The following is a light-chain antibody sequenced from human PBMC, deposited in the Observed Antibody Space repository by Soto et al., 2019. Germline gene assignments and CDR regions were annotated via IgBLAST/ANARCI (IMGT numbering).Light chain of an antibody. CDR3: QQYDSPWT. Sequence: EIVMTQAPATLSVSPGDRATLSCRASQSLRSSWLAWYQQXPGQAPXXLIYGASSRATGIPDRFSGSGSGTDFTLTISRLEPEDFAVYYCQQYDSPWTFGQGTKVDIK. CDR2: GAS. J-gene: IGKJ1*01. V-gene: IGKV3-20*01. CDR1: QSLRSSW.